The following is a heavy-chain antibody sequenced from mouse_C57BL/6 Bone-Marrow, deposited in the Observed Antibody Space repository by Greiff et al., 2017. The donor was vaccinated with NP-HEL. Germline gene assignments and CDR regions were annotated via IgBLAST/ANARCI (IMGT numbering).Heavy chain of an antibody. CDR3: ARESWFAY. CDR2: IDPSDSYT. CDR1: GYTFTSYW. V-gene: IGHV1-50*01. J-gene: IGHJ3*01. Sequence: QVQLQQPGAELVKPGASVKLSCKASGYTFTSYWMQWVKQRPGQGLEWIGEIDPSDSYTNYNQKFKGKATLTVDTSSSTAYMQLSSLTSEDSAVYYGARESWFAYWGQGTLVTVSA.